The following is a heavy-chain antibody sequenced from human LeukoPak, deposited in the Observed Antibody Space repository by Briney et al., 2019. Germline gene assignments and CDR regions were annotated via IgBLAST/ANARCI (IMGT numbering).Heavy chain of an antibody. V-gene: IGHV3-23*01. J-gene: IGHJ4*02. CDR2: ISGSGGST. CDR3: ARESADYDILTGHITDPGYFDY. D-gene: IGHD3-9*01. Sequence: PGGSLRLSCAASGFTFSSYAMSWVRQAPGKGLEWVSAISGSGGSTYYADSVKGRFTISRDNSKNTLYLQMNSLRAEDTAVYYCARESADYDILTGHITDPGYFDYWGQGTLVTVSS. CDR1: GFTFSSYA.